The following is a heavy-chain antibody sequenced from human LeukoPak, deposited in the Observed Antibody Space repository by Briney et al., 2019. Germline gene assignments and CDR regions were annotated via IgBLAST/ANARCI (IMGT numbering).Heavy chain of an antibody. CDR1: GYTFTGYY. V-gene: IGHV1-8*02. CDR3: ARVPTPGLDAFDI. CDR2: MNPNSGNT. J-gene: IGHJ3*02. Sequence: ASVKVSCKASGYTFTGYYMHWVRQAPGQGLEWMGWMNPNSGNTGYAQKFQGRVTMTRNTSISTAYMELSSLRSEDTAVYYCARVPTPGLDAFDIWGQGTMVTVSS.